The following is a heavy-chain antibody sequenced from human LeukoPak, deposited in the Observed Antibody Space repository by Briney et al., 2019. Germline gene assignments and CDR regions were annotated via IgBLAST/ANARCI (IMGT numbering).Heavy chain of an antibody. CDR1: GFTFSNYV. Sequence: GGSLRLSCAASGFTFSNYVISWVRQAPGKGLEWVSAISGSGDTTYYADSVKGRFTISRDNSKNTLFLQMSTLRAEDTAVYYCAKSGTGAVATGGEGNWGPGTLVTVSS. CDR3: AKSGTGAVATGGEGN. D-gene: IGHD2-8*02. J-gene: IGHJ1*01. V-gene: IGHV3-23*01. CDR2: ISGSGDTT.